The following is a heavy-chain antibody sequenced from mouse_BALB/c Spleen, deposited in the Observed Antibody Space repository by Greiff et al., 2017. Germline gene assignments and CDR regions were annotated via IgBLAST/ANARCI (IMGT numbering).Heavy chain of an antibody. V-gene: IGHV1S137*01. CDR3: ARLTTATFYAMDY. Sequence: VQLQQSGAELVRPGVSVKISCKGSGYTFTDYAMHWVKQSHAKSLEWIGVISTYYGDASYNQKFKGKATMTVDKSSSTAYMELARLTSEDSAIYYCARLTTATFYAMDYWGQGTSVTVSS. CDR1: GYTFTDYA. J-gene: IGHJ4*01. CDR2: ISTYYGDA. D-gene: IGHD1-2*01.